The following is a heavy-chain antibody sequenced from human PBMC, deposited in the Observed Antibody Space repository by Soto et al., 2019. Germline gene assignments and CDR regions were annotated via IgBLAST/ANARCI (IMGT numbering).Heavy chain of an antibody. V-gene: IGHV6-1*01. CDR1: GDSVSSNSAA. J-gene: IGHJ6*02. D-gene: IGHD6-6*01. CDR2: TYYRSQWYS. Sequence: QVQLQQSGPGLVKPSQTLSLTCAISGDSVSSNSAAWNWIRQSPSRGLEWLGRTYYRSQWYSDYAVSVKSRITNNPDTSKNQFALQLNSVTPEDTAVYYCARAKEYSSSSGMDVWGQGTTVTVSS. CDR3: ARAKEYSSSSGMDV.